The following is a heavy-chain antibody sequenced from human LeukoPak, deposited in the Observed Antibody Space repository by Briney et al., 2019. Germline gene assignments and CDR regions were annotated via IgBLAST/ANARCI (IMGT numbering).Heavy chain of an antibody. CDR2: ISSSGSTI. J-gene: IGHJ4*02. D-gene: IGHD4-17*01. CDR3: ARDSHGDYYFDY. Sequence: GGSLRLSCAASGFTFSSYEMNWVRQAPGKGLEWVSYISSSGSTIYYADSVKGRFTISRDNAKNSLYLQMNSLRAEDTAVYYCARDSHGDYYFDYWGQGTLVTVSS. CDR1: GFTFSSYE. V-gene: IGHV3-48*03.